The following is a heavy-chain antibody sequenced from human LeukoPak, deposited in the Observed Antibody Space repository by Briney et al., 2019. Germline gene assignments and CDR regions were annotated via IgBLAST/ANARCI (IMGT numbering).Heavy chain of an antibody. Sequence: ASETPSLTCTVSGGSISSGGYYWSWIRQPPGKGLEWIGYIYHSGSTYYNPSLKSRVTISVDRSKNQFSLKLSSVTAADTAVYYCARDEFGDFQGFDYWGQGTRVTVSS. J-gene: IGHJ4*02. CDR1: GGSISSGGYY. CDR3: ARDEFGDFQGFDY. D-gene: IGHD4-17*01. CDR2: IYHSGST. V-gene: IGHV4-30-2*01.